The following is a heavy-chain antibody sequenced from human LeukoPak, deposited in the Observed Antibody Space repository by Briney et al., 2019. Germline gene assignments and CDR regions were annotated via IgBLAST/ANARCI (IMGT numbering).Heavy chain of an antibody. V-gene: IGHV3-20*04. J-gene: IGHJ6*02. Sequence: PGGSLRLSCEAAGFAFGDYGMSWVRQAPGKGLEWVSGINWNGGSTGYADSVKGRFTISRDNAKNSLYLQMNSLRAEDTALYYCERDQYYYGMHVWGQGTTVTVSS. CDR1: GFAFGDYG. CDR3: ERDQYYYGMHV. CDR2: INWNGGST.